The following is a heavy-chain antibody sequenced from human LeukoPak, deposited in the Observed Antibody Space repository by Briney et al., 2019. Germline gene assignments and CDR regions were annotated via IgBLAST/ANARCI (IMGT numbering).Heavy chain of an antibody. V-gene: IGHV1-18*01. CDR3: ARDPRRYSSGWTPTDD. CDR1: GYTFTSYG. CDR2: ISAYNGNT. D-gene: IGHD6-19*01. Sequence: GASVTVSCKASGYTFTSYGISWVRQAPGQGLEWMGWISAYNGNTNYAQKLQGRVTMTTDTSTSTAYMELRSLRSDDTAVYYCARDPRRYSSGWTPTDDWGQGTLVTVAS. J-gene: IGHJ4*02.